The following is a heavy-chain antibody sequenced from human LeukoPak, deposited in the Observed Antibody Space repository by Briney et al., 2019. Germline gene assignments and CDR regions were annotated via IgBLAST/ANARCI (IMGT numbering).Heavy chain of an antibody. CDR1: GFTFSSNA. CDR3: AKNTQYSGYYDC. D-gene: IGHD6-6*01. V-gene: IGHV3-23*01. CDR2: ISGGGGST. Sequence: PGGSLRLSCAGSGFTFSSNAMSWVRQAPGKGLEWVSAISGGGGSTYYADSVKGRFTISRDDSKNTLYVQMNSLRAEDTAVYYCAKNTQYSGYYDCWGQGTLVAVSS. J-gene: IGHJ4*02.